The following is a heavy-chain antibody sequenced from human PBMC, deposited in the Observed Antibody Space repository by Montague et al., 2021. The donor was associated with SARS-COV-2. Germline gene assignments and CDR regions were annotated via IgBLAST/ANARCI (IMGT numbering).Heavy chain of an antibody. CDR3: AKIREQLVRRWFDP. V-gene: IGHV4-31*03. D-gene: IGHD6-13*01. Sequence: TLSLTCTVSGGSISSDYYYWSWIRQHPGKGLEWIGYIYYSGSTYYNPSLKSRVTILVDTSKNQFSLKLNSVTAADTAVYYCAKIREQLVRRWFDPWGQGTLVTVSS. CDR2: IYYSGST. J-gene: IGHJ5*02. CDR1: GGSISSDYYY.